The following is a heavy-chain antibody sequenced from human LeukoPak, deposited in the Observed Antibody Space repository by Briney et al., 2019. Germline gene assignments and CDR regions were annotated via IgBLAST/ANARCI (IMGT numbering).Heavy chain of an antibody. CDR2: IYYSGST. J-gene: IGHJ4*02. CDR1: GASISSSSYY. V-gene: IGHV4-39*01. CDR3: ARTGSGSYYNRVY. D-gene: IGHD3-10*01. Sequence: PSETLSLTCTVSGASISSSSYYWGWIRQSPGKGLEWIGSIYYSGSTYYNPSLKSRVTISVDTSKNQFSLKLSSVTAADTAVYYCARTGSGSYYNRVYWGQGTLVTVSS.